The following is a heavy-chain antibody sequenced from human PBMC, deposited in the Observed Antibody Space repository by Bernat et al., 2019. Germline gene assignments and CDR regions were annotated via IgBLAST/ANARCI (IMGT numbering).Heavy chain of an antibody. V-gene: IGHV3-74*01. CDR3: ARSDFSSSWTNYYYYGMDV. J-gene: IGHJ6*02. CDR2: INSDGSST. Sequence: EVQLVESGGGLVQPGGSLRLSCAASGFTFSSYWMRWVRQAPGKGLVWVSRINSDGSSTSYADSVKGRFTISRDNAKNTLYLQMNSLRAEDTAVYYCARSDFSSSWTNYYYYGMDVWGQGTTVTVSS. CDR1: GFTFSSYW. D-gene: IGHD6-13*01.